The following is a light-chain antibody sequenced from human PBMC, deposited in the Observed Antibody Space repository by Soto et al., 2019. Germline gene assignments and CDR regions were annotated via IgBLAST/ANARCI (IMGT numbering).Light chain of an antibody. J-gene: IGKJ1*01. CDR2: KAS. V-gene: IGKV2-30*01. CDR3: MQGTHWPPT. CDR1: RSLVYSDGNAY. Sequence: DVVMTQSPLSLPVTLGQPASISCRSSRSLVYSDGNAYLNWFHQRPGQSPRRLIYKASNRDSGVPARFSGSGSGTDFTLHINRVEAEDVAVYYCMQGTHWPPTFGRGTRVEIE.